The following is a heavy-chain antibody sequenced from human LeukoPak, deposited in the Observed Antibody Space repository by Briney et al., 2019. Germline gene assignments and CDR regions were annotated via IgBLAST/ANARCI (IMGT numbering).Heavy chain of an antibody. Sequence: GGSLRLSWAASGFTLSNSWIHWVRQAPGKGLVWVSRIDSDGGSIIYADSVEGRFTIFRDNGKNMVYLHMNSLRGEDTAVYYCARAGVAGGFDIWGQGTMVTVSS. V-gene: IGHV3-74*01. D-gene: IGHD2-15*01. CDR2: IDSDGGSI. J-gene: IGHJ3*02. CDR3: ARAGVAGGFDI. CDR1: GFTLSNSW.